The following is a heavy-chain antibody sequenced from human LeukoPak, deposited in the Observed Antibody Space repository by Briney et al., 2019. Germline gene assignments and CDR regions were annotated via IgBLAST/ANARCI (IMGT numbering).Heavy chain of an antibody. CDR1: GGTFSSYA. CDR3: ARDTSIAARPRDY. V-gene: IGHV1-69*04. J-gene: IGHJ4*02. CDR2: IIPILGIA. Sequence: GSSVKVSCKASGGTFSSYAISWVRQAPGQGLEWMGRIIPILGIANYAQKFQGRVTITADKSTSTAYMELSSLRSEDTAVYYCARDTSIAARPRDYWGQGTLVTVSS. D-gene: IGHD6-6*01.